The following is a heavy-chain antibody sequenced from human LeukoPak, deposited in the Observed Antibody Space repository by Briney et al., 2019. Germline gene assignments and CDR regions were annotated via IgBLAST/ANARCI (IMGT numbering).Heavy chain of an antibody. CDR1: GYTFTDYY. D-gene: IGHD3-22*01. CDR3: ARVSRFYYDSSGDFDY. Sequence: ASVTVSCKASGYTFTDYYMHWVRQAPGQGLEWMGWITPNSGATKYAQKFRGRVSMTRDTSINTAYMELSRLRSDDTAIYYCARVSRFYYDSSGDFDYWGQGTLVTVSS. V-gene: IGHV1-2*02. J-gene: IGHJ4*02. CDR2: ITPNSGAT.